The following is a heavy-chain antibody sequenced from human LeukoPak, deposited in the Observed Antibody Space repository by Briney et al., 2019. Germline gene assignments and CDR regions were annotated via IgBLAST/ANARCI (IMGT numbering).Heavy chain of an antibody. CDR1: GYTFTGYY. CDR3: ARDKGVAASGGWFDP. D-gene: IGHD6-13*01. Sequence: ASVKVSCKASGYTFTGYYMHWVRQAPGQGLEWMGWINPNSGGTNYAQKFQGRVTMTRDTSISTAYMELSRLRSDDTAVYYCARDKGVAASGGWFDPWGQGTLVTVS. J-gene: IGHJ5*02. V-gene: IGHV1-2*02. CDR2: INPNSGGT.